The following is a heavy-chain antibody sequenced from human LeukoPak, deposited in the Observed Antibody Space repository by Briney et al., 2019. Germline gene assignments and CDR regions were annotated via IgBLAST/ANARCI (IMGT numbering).Heavy chain of an antibody. Sequence: ASVKVSCKASGYTFTNYAMHWVRQAPGQRLEWMGWINAGNGNTKYSQKFQGRVTITRDTSASTAYMGLSSLRSEDTAVYYCARGLLWFGELSPFGYWGQGTLVTVSS. CDR3: ARGLLWFGELSPFGY. CDR1: GYTFTNYA. CDR2: INAGNGNT. J-gene: IGHJ4*02. V-gene: IGHV1-3*01. D-gene: IGHD3-10*01.